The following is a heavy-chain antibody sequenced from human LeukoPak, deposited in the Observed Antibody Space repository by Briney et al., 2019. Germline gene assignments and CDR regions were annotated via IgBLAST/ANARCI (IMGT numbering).Heavy chain of an antibody. CDR2: FDPEDGET. CDR3: ARARNYYDYYMDV. V-gene: IGHV1-24*01. CDR1: GYTLTELS. Sequence: GASVKVSCKVSGYTLTELSMHWVRQAPGKGLAWMGGFDPEDGETIYAQKFQGRVTMTEDTSTDTAYMELSRLRSDDTAVYYCARARNYYDYYMDVWGKGTTVTVSS. J-gene: IGHJ6*03.